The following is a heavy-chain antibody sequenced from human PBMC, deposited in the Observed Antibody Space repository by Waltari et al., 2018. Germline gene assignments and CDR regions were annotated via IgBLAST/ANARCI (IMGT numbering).Heavy chain of an antibody. CDR2: VDPEDGET. Sequence: EVQLLQSGAELKEPGTTVRISCTVSGYTFSDYYIHWVQHAPGKGLRWMGLVDPEDGETIYADNFQGRVTISADTSTDTAFMELSSLRSEDTAVFYCATALGDSSSASRPFDFWGQGTMITVSS. CDR1: GYTFSDYY. J-gene: IGHJ3*01. D-gene: IGHD6-19*01. CDR3: ATALGDSSSASRPFDF. V-gene: IGHV1-69-2*01.